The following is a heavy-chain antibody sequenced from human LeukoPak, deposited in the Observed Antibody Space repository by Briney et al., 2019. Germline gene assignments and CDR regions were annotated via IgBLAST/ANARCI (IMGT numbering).Heavy chain of an antibody. D-gene: IGHD2-2*02. V-gene: IGHV4-4*07. CDR3: ARDMADCSSTSCYTYWFDP. CDR2: IYTSGST. J-gene: IGHJ5*02. CDR1: GGSISSYY. Sequence: SETLSLTCTVSGGSISSYYWSWIRQPAGKGLEWIGRIYTSGSTNYNPSLKSRVTMSVDTSKNQFSLKLSSVTAADTAVHYCARDMADCSSTSCYTYWFDPWGQGTLVTVSS.